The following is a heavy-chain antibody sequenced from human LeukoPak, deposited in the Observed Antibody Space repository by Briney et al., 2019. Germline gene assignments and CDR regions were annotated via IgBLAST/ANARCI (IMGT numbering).Heavy chain of an antibody. J-gene: IGHJ4*02. CDR1: GYTFTGYY. V-gene: IGHV1-18*04. CDR2: ISAYNGNT. D-gene: IGHD2/OR15-2a*01. Sequence: ASVKVSCKASGYTFTGYYMHWVRQAPGQGLEWMGWISAYNGNTNYAQKLQGRVTMTTDTSTSTAYMELRSLRSDDTAVYYCAREEFFDYWGQGTLVTVSP. CDR3: AREEFFDY.